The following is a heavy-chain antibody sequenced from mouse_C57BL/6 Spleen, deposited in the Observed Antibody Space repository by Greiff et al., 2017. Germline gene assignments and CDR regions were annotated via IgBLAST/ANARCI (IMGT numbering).Heavy chain of an antibody. J-gene: IGHJ4*01. Sequence: EVQVVESGPELVKPGASVKMSCKASGYTFTDYNMHWVKQSHGKSLEWIGYINPNNGGTSYNQKFKGKATLTVNKSSSTAYMELRSLTSEDSAVYYCAPFYYYAMDYWGQGTSVTVSS. V-gene: IGHV1-22*01. CDR3: APFYYYAMDY. CDR1: GYTFTDYN. CDR2: INPNNGGT.